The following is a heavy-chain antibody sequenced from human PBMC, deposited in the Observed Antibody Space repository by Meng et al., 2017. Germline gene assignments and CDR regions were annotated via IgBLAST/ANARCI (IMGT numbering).Heavy chain of an antibody. CDR2: ISYDGSNK. D-gene: IGHD3-22*01. CDR3: ARNTYYYDSSGYIDY. J-gene: IGHJ4*02. V-gene: IGHV3-30*01. Sequence: HVQVVESGGGVVQPGRSRRLSCAASGFTFSSYAMHWVRQAPGKGLEWVAVISYDGSNKYYADSVKGRFTISRDNSKNTLYLQMNSLRAEDTAVYYCARNTYYYDSSGYIDYWGQGTLVTVSS. CDR1: GFTFSSYA.